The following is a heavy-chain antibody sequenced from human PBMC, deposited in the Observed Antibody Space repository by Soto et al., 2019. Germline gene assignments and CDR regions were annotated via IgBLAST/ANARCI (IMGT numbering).Heavy chain of an antibody. V-gene: IGHV3-53*01. J-gene: IGHJ3*02. CDR1: GFTVSSNY. D-gene: IGHD4-17*01. CDR3: ARDKDYGDATFDI. Sequence: EVQLVESGGGLIQPGGSLRLSCAASGFTVSSNYMSWVRQAPGKGLEWVSVIYSGGSTYYADSVKGRFTISRDNSKNTLYLQMNSLRAEDTAVYYCARDKDYGDATFDIWGQGTTVTVSS. CDR2: IYSGGST.